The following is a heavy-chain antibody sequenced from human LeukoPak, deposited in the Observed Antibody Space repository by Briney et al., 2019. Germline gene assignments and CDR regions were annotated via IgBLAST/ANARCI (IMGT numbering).Heavy chain of an antibody. CDR1: GFTFSSYS. V-gene: IGHV3-21*01. CDR2: ISSSSSYI. CDR3: ARDLRLAFCSGGSCGYYGMDV. Sequence: PGGSLRLSCAASGFTFSSYSMNWVRQAPGKGLEWVSSISSSSSYIYYADSVKGRFTISRDNAKNSLYLQMNSLRAEDTAVYYCARDLRLAFCSGGSCGYYGMDVWGQGTTVTVSS. J-gene: IGHJ6*02. D-gene: IGHD2-15*01.